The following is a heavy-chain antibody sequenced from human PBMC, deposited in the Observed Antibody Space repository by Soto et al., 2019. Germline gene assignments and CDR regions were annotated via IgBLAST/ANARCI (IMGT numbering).Heavy chain of an antibody. CDR2: IYWDDDK. CDR3: ARSYCSGGSCHQGFFDY. CDR1: GFSLSTSEVG. D-gene: IGHD2-15*01. J-gene: IGHJ4*02. Sequence: QITLKESGPTLVKPTQTLTLTCTFSGFSLSTSEVGVGWIRQPPGKALEWLALIYWDDDKRYSPSLKSRLTITKDTSKNQVVLTMTNMDPVDTATYYCARSYCSGGSCHQGFFDYWGQGTLVTVSS. V-gene: IGHV2-5*02.